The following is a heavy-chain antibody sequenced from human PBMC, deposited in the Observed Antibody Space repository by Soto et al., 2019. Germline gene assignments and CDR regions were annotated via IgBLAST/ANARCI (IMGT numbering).Heavy chain of an antibody. CDR1: GGSFSGYY. D-gene: IGHD3-9*01. V-gene: IGHV4-34*01. Sequence: SETLSLTCAVYGGSFSGYYWSWIRQPPGKGLEWIGEINHSGSTNYNPSLKSRVTISVDTSKNQFSLKLSSVTAADTAVYYCARGPGDILTGYYLYYGMDVWGQGTTVTVSS. CDR3: ARGPGDILTGYYLYYGMDV. CDR2: INHSGST. J-gene: IGHJ6*02.